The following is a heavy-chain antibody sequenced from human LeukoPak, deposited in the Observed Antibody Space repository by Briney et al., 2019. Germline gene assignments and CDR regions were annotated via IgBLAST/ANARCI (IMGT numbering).Heavy chain of an antibody. CDR2: IYPGDSET. CDR3: ARHGPEAPVSGWFDY. D-gene: IGHD6-19*01. CDR1: GYSFTSNW. J-gene: IGHJ4*02. V-gene: IGHV5-51*01. Sequence: GESLKTSCETSGYSFTSNWIAWVRQKPGKGLEWMGIIYPGDSETRYSPSFQGQVTISADKSISTAYLQWSSLKASDTAMYYCARHGPEAPVSGWFDYWGQGTLVTVSS.